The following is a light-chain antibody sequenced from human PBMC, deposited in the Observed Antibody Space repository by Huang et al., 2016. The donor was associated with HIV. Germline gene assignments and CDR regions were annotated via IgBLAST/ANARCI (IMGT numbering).Light chain of an antibody. CDR2: DAS. V-gene: IGKV3-11*01. Sequence: EIVLTQSPATLSLSAGERATLSGRARQSVSNYLAWYQQKSGQAPSLLIYDASNRATGIPARFSGSGSETDFTLTISSLGPEDFAIYYCQQRSHWLTFGGGTKVEIK. J-gene: IGKJ4*01. CDR1: QSVSNY. CDR3: QQRSHWLT.